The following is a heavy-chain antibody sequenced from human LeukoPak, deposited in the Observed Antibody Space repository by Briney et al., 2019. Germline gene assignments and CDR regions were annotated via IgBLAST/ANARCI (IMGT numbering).Heavy chain of an antibody. CDR3: ARDLQLLLDY. V-gene: IGHV3-30-3*01. J-gene: IGHJ4*02. D-gene: IGHD6-6*01. Sequence: GRYLRLSCAASGFTFSSYAMHWVRQAPGKGLEWVAVISYDGSNKYYADSVKGRFTISRDNSKNTLYLQMNSLRAEDTAVYYCARDLQLLLDYWGQGTLVTVSS. CDR1: GFTFSSYA. CDR2: ISYDGSNK.